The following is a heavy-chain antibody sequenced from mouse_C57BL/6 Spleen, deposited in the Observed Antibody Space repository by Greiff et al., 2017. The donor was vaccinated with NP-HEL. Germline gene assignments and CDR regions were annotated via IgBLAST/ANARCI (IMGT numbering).Heavy chain of an antibody. D-gene: IGHD3-2*01. Sequence: QVQLKQSGPGLVQPSQSLSITCTVSGFSLTSNGVHWVRQSPGKGLEWLGVIWSGGSTDYNAAFISRLSISKDNSKSQVFFKINSLQADDTAIYYCARMDSSGYPDYWGQGTTLTVSS. J-gene: IGHJ2*01. CDR2: IWSGGST. V-gene: IGHV2-2*01. CDR1: GFSLTSNG. CDR3: ARMDSSGYPDY.